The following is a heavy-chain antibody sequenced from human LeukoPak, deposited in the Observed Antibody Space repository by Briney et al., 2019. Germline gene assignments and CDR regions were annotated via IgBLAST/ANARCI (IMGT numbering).Heavy chain of an antibody. CDR2: IYYSGST. D-gene: IGHD2-21*02. CDR1: SDSIYSSNYY. CDR3: ARAAYCGGDCYLFDY. V-gene: IGHV4-39*01. Sequence: SETLSLTCTVSSDSIYSSNYYWGWIRQPPGKGLVWLGSIYYSGSTYYNSSLKSLVTISVDTSKNQFSLKLGSLTAADTAVYYCARAAYCGGDCYLFDYWGQGTLVTVFS. J-gene: IGHJ4*02.